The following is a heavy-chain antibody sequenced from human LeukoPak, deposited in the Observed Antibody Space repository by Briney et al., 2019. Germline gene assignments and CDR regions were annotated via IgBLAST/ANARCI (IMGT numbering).Heavy chain of an antibody. CDR2: ISYEGGTQ. CDR3: AKEGTPHVSTWYDL. D-gene: IGHD3-10*01. J-gene: IGHJ5*02. CDR1: GVTLSPYG. Sequence: PAGSLRLSCAASGVTLSPYGMHWVRQAPGKGLEWVAVISYEGGTQHYADSVKGRFIISRDNPRNTLYLQMNILRTEDTAVYYCAKEGTPHVSTWYDLWGQGTQVIVSS. V-gene: IGHV3-30*18.